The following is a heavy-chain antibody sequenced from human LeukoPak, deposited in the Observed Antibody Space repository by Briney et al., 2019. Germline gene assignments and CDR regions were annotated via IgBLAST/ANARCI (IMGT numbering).Heavy chain of an antibody. Sequence: ASVKVSCKASGGTFSSYAISWVRQAPGQGLEWMGRIIPIFGTANYAQKFQGRVTITTDESTSTAYMELSSLRSEVTAVYYCAREGLVVVHLDYWGQGTLVTVSS. D-gene: IGHD3-22*01. CDR1: GGTFSSYA. V-gene: IGHV1-69*05. CDR2: IIPIFGTA. J-gene: IGHJ4*02. CDR3: AREGLVVVHLDY.